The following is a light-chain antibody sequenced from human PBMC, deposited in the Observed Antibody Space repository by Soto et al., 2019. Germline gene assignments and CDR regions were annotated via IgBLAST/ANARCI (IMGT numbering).Light chain of an antibody. J-gene: IGLJ3*02. CDR2: EVS. V-gene: IGLV2-8*01. Sequence: QSALTQPPSASGSPGQSVTISCTGTSSDVGGYNYVSWYQQHPGKAPKLMIYEVSKRPSGVPDRFSGSKYGNTASLTVSGLQVEDEADYYCSSYAGSNNLVFGGGTKVTVL. CDR1: SSDVGGYNY. CDR3: SSYAGSNNLV.